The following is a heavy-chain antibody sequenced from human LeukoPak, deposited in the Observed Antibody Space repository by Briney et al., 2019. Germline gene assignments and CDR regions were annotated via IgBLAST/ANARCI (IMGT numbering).Heavy chain of an antibody. CDR1: GYTLTELS. CDR3: AIVLRFLEWWDY. Sequence: ASVKVSCKVSGYTLTELSMHWVRQAPGKGLEWMGGFDPEDGETIYAQKFQGRVTMTEDTSTDTAYMELSSLRSEDTAVYYCAIVLRFLEWWDYWGQGTLVTVSS. V-gene: IGHV1-24*01. D-gene: IGHD3-3*01. J-gene: IGHJ4*02. CDR2: FDPEDGET.